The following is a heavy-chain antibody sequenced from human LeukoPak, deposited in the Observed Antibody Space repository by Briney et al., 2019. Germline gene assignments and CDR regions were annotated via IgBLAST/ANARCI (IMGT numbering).Heavy chain of an antibody. Sequence: GGSLRLSCAGSGFIFRRYWMHWVRQAPGKGLVWVSRMNTDGSRIDYADSVKGRFIISRDNAKNTLYLQMNSLEAEDTAVYFCSSDFTGSDDFWGQGSLVTVSS. CDR1: GFIFRRYW. D-gene: IGHD6-19*01. J-gene: IGHJ4*02. CDR2: MNTDGSRI. V-gene: IGHV3-74*01. CDR3: SSDFTGSDDF.